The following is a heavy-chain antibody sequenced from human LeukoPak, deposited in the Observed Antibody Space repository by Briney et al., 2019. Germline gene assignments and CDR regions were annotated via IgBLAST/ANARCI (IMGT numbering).Heavy chain of an antibody. D-gene: IGHD2-2*01. CDR2: IYYSGST. J-gene: IGHJ5*02. V-gene: IGHV4-59*12. CDR3: AGGVGCSSPSCQNWFDP. CDR1: GGSISSYY. Sequence: SETLSLTCTVSGGSISSYYWSWIRQPPGNRLEWIGYIYYSGSTNYNPSLKSRVTISVDTSKNQFSLKLSSVTAADTAVYYCAGGVGCSSPSCQNWFDPWGQGTLVTVSS.